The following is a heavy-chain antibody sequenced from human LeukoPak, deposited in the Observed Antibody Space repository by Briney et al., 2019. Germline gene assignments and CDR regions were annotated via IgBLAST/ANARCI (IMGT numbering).Heavy chain of an antibody. CDR2: INPKSGGT. CDR1: GYTFTGYY. J-gene: IGHJ5*02. CDR3: ARHMRTANSWFDP. V-gene: IGHV1-2*02. D-gene: IGHD1-1*01. Sequence: GASVYPSCKASGYTFTGYYIHWVRQAPGQGLEWMGWINPKSGGTNYEQKFQGRVIMTRDTSISTAYMELSRLRSDDTAVYYCARHMRTANSWFDPWGRGTLVTVSS.